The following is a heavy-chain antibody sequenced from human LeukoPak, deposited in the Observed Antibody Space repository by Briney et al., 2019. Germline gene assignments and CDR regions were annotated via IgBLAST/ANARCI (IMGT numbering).Heavy chain of an antibody. D-gene: IGHD3-16*02. Sequence: GRSLRLSCAASGFTFSSYAMHWVRQAPGKGLEWVAVISYDGSNKYYADSVKGRFTISRDNSKNTLYLQMNSLRAEDTAVYYCARDRGSGVYDYVWGSHRYSYYFDYWGQGTLVTVSS. V-gene: IGHV3-30*04. CDR2: ISYDGSNK. J-gene: IGHJ4*02. CDR1: GFTFSSYA. CDR3: ARDRGSGVYDYVWGSHRYSYYFDY.